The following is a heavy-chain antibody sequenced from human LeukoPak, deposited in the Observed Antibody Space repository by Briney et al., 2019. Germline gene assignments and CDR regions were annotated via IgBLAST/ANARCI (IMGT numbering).Heavy chain of an antibody. V-gene: IGHV4-59*01. J-gene: IGHJ6*03. Sequence: PSETLSLTCTVSGGSISRYYWSWIRQPPGKGLEWIGYIYYSGSTNYNPSLRSGVTISVDTSKNQSSLKLSSVTAADTAVYYCARQGRMVRRVTGTPERDYYYYYMDVWGKGTTVTVSS. D-gene: IGHD3-10*01. CDR1: GGSISRYY. CDR2: IYYSGST. CDR3: ARQGRMVRRVTGTPERDYYYYYMDV.